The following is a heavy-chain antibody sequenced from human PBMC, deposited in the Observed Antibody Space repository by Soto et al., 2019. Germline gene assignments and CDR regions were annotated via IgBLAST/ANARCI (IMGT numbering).Heavy chain of an antibody. CDR3: ARDWAQNFRVTTNWFDP. J-gene: IGHJ5*02. Sequence: HPGGSLRLSCAASGFTFSSYGMHWVRQAPGKGLEWVAVIWYDGSNKYYADSVKGRFTISRDNSKNTLYLQMNSLRAEDTAVYYCARDWAQNFRVTTNWFDPWGQGTLVTVSS. D-gene: IGHD4-4*01. CDR1: GFTFSSYG. V-gene: IGHV3-33*01. CDR2: IWYDGSNK.